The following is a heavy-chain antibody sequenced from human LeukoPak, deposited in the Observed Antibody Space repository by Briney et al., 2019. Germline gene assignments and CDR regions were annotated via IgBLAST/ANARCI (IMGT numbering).Heavy chain of an antibody. V-gene: IGHV3-30*18. D-gene: IGHD4-17*01. CDR1: GFTFSSYG. Sequence: PGGSLRLSCAASGFTFSSYGMHWVRQAPGKGLEWVAVISYDGSNKYYADSVKGRFTISRDNPKNTLYLQMNSLRAEDTAVYYCAKGIDYGDYAYWGQGTLVTVSS. J-gene: IGHJ4*02. CDR2: ISYDGSNK. CDR3: AKGIDYGDYAY.